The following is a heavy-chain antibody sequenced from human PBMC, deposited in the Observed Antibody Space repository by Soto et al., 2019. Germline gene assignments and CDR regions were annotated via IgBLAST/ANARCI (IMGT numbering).Heavy chain of an antibody. CDR3: ARGRAYYGSGSELYYYMDV. Sequence: ASVKVSCKASGYTFTTYYMHWVRQAPGQGLEWMGIINPGSGSTSYAQKFQGRVTLTRDTSTSTVYMELSSLRSEDTAVYYCARGRAYYGSGSELYYYMDVWGTGTTVTVSS. V-gene: IGHV1-46*03. CDR1: GYTFTTYY. J-gene: IGHJ6*03. CDR2: INPGSGST. D-gene: IGHD3-10*01.